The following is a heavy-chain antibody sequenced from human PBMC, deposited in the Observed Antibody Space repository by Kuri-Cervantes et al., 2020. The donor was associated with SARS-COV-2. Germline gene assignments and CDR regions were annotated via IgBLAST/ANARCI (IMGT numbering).Heavy chain of an antibody. CDR2: IIPIFDSP. J-gene: IGHJ6*02. Sequence: SVKVSCKASGGTFSRYALDWVRQAPGQGLEWMGGIIPIFDSPDFAQKFQGRATITADKSTSTAYMDLSSLRSEDTAAYYCARVHCISVSCFSAYPLDVWGQGTTVTVSS. V-gene: IGHV1-69*06. D-gene: IGHD2-2*01. CDR3: ARVHCISVSCFSAYPLDV. CDR1: GGTFSRYA.